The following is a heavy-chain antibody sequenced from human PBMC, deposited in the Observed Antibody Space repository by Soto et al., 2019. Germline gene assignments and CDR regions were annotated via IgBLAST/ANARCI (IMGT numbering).Heavy chain of an antibody. CDR3: ARDPPPPDY. V-gene: IGHV1-18*01. CDR1: GYTFASYA. J-gene: IGHJ4*02. Sequence: QVQLVQSGAEVKKPGASVKVSCKASGYTFASYAISWMRQAPGQGLEWMGWISAYNGNTNYAQKLQGRVTMTTDTSTSTAHMGLRSLRSDDTAVYYCARDPPPPDYWGQGTLVTVSS. CDR2: ISAYNGNT.